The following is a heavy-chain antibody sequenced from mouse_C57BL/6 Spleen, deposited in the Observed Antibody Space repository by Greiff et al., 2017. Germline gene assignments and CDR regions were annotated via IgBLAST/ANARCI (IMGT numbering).Heavy chain of an antibody. J-gene: IGHJ3*01. D-gene: IGHD2-5*01. CDR1: GYTFTSYW. CDR3: ARSYYSNSPWFAY. CDR2: IHPNSGST. V-gene: IGHV1-64*01. Sequence: QVQLKQPGAELVKPVASVKLSCKASGYTFTSYWMHWVKQRPGQGLEWIGMIHPNSGSTNYNEKFKSKATLTVDKSSSTAYMQLSSLTSEDSAVYYCARSYYSNSPWFAYWGQGTLVTVSA.